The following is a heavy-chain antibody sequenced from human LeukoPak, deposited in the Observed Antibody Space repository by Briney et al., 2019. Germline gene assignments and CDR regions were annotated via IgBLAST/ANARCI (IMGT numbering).Heavy chain of an antibody. CDR2: ISSSGST. CDR1: GFTVSSNY. J-gene: IGHJ3*02. V-gene: IGHV3-53*01. D-gene: IGHD2-2*01. Sequence: GGSLRLSCAASGFTVSSNYMSWVRQAPGKGLEWVSVISSSGSTYYADSVKGRFTIARDNSKNTLYLQMNSRRAEDTAVYYCARGRGQLPVSRGALDIWGQGTMVTVSS. CDR3: ARGRGQLPVSRGALDI.